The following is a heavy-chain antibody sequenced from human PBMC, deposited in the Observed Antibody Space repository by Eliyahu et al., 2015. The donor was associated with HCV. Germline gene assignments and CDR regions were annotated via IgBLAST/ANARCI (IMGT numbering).Heavy chain of an antibody. CDR1: GFNFDDYA. V-gene: IGHV3-9*01. CDR2: ISWNSGYI. J-gene: IGHJ6*02. CDR3: TKDLAGSFYYYGMDV. D-gene: IGHD1-14*01. Sequence: QLVESGGGLVQPGRSLRXSCAASGFNFDDYAMHWVPAAPGKGLEGVAGISWNSGYIGVAASVRGRFTIFRDNAKNSLYLQMSSLRPEDTALYYCTKDLAGSFYYYGMDVWGQGTTVTVSS.